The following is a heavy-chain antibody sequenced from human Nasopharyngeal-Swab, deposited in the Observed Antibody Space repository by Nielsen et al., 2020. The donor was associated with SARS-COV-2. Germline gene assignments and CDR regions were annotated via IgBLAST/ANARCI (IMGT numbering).Heavy chain of an antibody. CDR1: GFTFSSYS. Sequence: GESLKISCAASGFTFSSYSMNWVRQAPGKGLEWVSSISSSSSYIYYADSVKGRFTISRDNAKKSLYLQMNSLRAEDTAVYYCARVGGLRFLEWLLSDDYWGQGTLVTVSS. CDR2: ISSSSSYI. CDR3: ARVGGLRFLEWLLSDDY. V-gene: IGHV3-21*01. D-gene: IGHD3-3*01. J-gene: IGHJ4*02.